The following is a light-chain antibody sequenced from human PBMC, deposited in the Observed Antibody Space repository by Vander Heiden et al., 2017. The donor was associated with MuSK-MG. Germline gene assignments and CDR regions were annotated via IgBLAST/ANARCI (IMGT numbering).Light chain of an antibody. CDR3: SSYTSSSTYV. V-gene: IGLV2-14*01. CDR1: SSDVGAYNY. Sequence: QSALTQPASVSGSPGPSITISCTGTSSDVGAYNYVSWYQQHPGKAPKLMIYEVSNRPSGVSNRFSGSKSGNTASLTISGLQAEDEADYYCSSYTSSSTYVFGTGTTVSIL. CDR2: EVS. J-gene: IGLJ1*01.